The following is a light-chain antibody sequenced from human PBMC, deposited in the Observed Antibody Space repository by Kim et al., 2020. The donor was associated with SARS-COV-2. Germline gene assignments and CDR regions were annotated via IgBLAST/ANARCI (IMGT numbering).Light chain of an antibody. Sequence: RRQVKITCEGDSLRSYYASWYQQKPGQAPVLVIYGKNNRPAGVPDRFAGSSSGNTASLTIAGAEAEDEADYCCNSRDSSGNHWVFGGGTQLTVL. V-gene: IGLV3-19*01. CDR1: SLRSYY. CDR2: GKN. CDR3: NSRDSSGNHWV. J-gene: IGLJ3*02.